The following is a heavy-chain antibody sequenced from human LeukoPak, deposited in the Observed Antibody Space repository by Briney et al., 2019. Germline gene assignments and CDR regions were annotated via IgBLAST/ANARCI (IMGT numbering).Heavy chain of an antibody. V-gene: IGHV3-9*01. D-gene: IGHD1-1*01. J-gene: IGHJ4*02. CDR2: ISWSSGSL. CDR1: GFTFDDYA. CDR3: ARDNWIEAHYFDY. Sequence: LGGSLRLSCAASGFTFDDYAMHWVRHAPGKGLEWVSGISWSSGSLGYADSVKGRFTISRDNAKNSLYLQMNSLRAEDTAVYYYARDNWIEAHYFDYWGQGTLVTVSS.